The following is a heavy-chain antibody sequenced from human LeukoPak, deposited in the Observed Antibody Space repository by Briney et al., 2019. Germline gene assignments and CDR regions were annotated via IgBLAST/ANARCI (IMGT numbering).Heavy chain of an antibody. CDR3: AKQTRLIAVADWFDP. CDR1: GFTFSSYG. D-gene: IGHD6-19*01. V-gene: IGHV3-30*02. Sequence: PGGSLRLSCAASGFTFSSYGMHWVRQAPGKGLEWVAFIRYDGSNKYYADSVKGRFTISRDNSKNTLYLQMNSLRAEDTAAYYCAKQTRLIAVADWFDPWGQETLVTVSS. CDR2: IRYDGSNK. J-gene: IGHJ5*02.